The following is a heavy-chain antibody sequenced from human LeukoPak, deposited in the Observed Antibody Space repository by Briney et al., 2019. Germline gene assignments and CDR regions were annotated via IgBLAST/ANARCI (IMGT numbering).Heavy chain of an antibody. D-gene: IGHD6-19*01. CDR2: ISSSGNTT. CDR1: GFTFSDNY. CDR3: ARDGGSAWFLDY. J-gene: IGHJ4*02. V-gene: IGHV3-11*04. Sequence: GGSLRFSCAASGFTFSDNYMSWIRQAPGKGLEWVSYISSSGNTTYNADSVKGRFSITRDNAKNSLYLQMNSLRAEDTAVYYCARDGGSAWFLDYWGQGTLVTVSS.